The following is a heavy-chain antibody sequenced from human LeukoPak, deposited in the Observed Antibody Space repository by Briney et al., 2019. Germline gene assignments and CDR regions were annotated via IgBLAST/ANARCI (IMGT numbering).Heavy chain of an antibody. V-gene: IGHV3-30-3*01. CDR3: AKGRSGGSLGRFDP. D-gene: IGHD1-26*01. J-gene: IGHJ5*02. CDR2: ISYDGSNK. Sequence: GGSLRLSCAASGFTFSSYAMHWVRQAPGKGLEWVAVISYDGSNKYYADSVKGRFTISRDNSKNTLYLQMNSLRAEDTAVYYCAKGRSGGSLGRFDPWGQGTLVTVSS. CDR1: GFTFSSYA.